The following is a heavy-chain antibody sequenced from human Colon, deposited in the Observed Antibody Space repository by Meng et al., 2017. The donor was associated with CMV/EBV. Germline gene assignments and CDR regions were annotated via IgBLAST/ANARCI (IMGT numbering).Heavy chain of an antibody. Sequence: QVQVVQSGGEVKKPWASVKVSCKASGYTFTDNYMHWVRQAPGQGLEWMGWINPNSGGTNYAQKFQGRVTMTRDTSISTAYMELSRLRSDDTAVYYCARGKNYYDSSGYRKGLDYWGQGTLVTVSS. CDR1: GYTFTDNY. J-gene: IGHJ4*02. D-gene: IGHD3-22*01. CDR3: ARGKNYYDSSGYRKGLDY. V-gene: IGHV1-2*02. CDR2: INPNSGGT.